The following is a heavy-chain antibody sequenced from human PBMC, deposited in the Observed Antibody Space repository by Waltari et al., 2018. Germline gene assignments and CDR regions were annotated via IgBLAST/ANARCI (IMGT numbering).Heavy chain of an antibody. CDR3: AKDRGSGRIYFDS. CDR2: IRGSGGTS. J-gene: IGHJ4*02. CDR1: GFTFSHFA. V-gene: IGHV3-23*01. Sequence: VQLLESGGDLIQPGGSLRLSCAASGFTFSHFAMTWVRQAPGKGLEGVASIRGSGGTSYYTDSVTGRFTISRDNSENTLYLHMNSLRAEDSAIYYCAKDRGSGRIYFDSWGRGTLVAVSS. D-gene: IGHD3-10*01.